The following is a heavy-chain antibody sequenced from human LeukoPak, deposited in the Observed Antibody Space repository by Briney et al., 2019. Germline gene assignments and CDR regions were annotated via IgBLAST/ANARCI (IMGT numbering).Heavy chain of an antibody. V-gene: IGHV1-46*01. CDR1: GYNLTSYY. CDR3: ARYGFSSSWEGGWHAFDI. CDR2: INPTVGDT. Sequence: ASVKVSCKASGYNLTSYYMHWVRQAPGQGLEWMGRINPTVGDTIYAQKFQGRVTMTRDMSTSTGYMELSRLRSDDTAVYYCARYGFSSSWEGGWHAFDIWGQGTMVTVPS. D-gene: IGHD6-13*01. J-gene: IGHJ3*02.